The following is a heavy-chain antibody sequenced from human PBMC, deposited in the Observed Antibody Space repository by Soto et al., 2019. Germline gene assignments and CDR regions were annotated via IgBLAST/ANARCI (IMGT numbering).Heavy chain of an antibody. J-gene: IGHJ4*02. CDR3: AKDLQVSAWLSAQTFDY. Sequence: EVQLLESGGGLVQPGGSLRLSCAVSGFTFNSHAMSWVSQAPGKGLECVSSITGSGDSTYYADSVKGRFTISRDKSKRTLYLQMNSLRAEDTAVYYCAKDLQVSAWLSAQTFDYWGQGTQVTVSS. CDR2: ITGSGDST. CDR1: GFTFNSHA. V-gene: IGHV3-23*01. D-gene: IGHD6-19*01.